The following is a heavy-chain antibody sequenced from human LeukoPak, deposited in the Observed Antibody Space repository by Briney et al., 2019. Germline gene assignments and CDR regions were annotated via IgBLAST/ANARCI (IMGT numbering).Heavy chain of an antibody. Sequence: ASVKVSCKASRYTFTSYGISWVRQSPAQGLEWMGWISAYNGNTNYAQKLQGRVTMTTDTSTSTAYMELRSLRSDDTAVYYCARVDMRYYGSVSPASTDYWGQGTLVTVST. CDR1: RYTFTSYG. CDR2: ISAYNGNT. CDR3: ARVDMRYYGSVSPASTDY. J-gene: IGHJ4*02. V-gene: IGHV1-18*01. D-gene: IGHD3-10*01.